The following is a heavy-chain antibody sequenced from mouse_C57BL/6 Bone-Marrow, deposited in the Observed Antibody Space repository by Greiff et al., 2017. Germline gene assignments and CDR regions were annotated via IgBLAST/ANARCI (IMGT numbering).Heavy chain of an antibody. Sequence: VQLQQSGPELVKPGASVKMSCKASGYTFTDSNMHWVKQSHGKSLEWIGYINPNNGGTSSNQKFKGKATLTVNKSSSTAYMELRSLTSEDSAVYYCAREKEGYYFDYWGQGTTLTVSS. CDR1: GYTFTDSN. D-gene: IGHD3-3*01. CDR3: AREKEGYYFDY. CDR2: INPNNGGT. V-gene: IGHV1-22*01. J-gene: IGHJ2*01.